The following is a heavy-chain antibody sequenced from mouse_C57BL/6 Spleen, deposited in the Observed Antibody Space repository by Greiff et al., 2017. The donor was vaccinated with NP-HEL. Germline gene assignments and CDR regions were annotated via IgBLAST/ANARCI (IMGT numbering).Heavy chain of an antibody. V-gene: IGHV1-85*01. CDR1: GYTFTSYD. Sequence: QVQLKESGPELVKPGASVKLSCKASGYTFTSYDINWVKQRPGQGLEWIGWIYPRDGSTKYNEKFKGKATLTVDTSSSTAYMELHSLTSEDSAVYFCARLFYDYDVAWFAYWGQGTLVTVSA. D-gene: IGHD2-4*01. CDR3: ARLFYDYDVAWFAY. CDR2: IYPRDGST. J-gene: IGHJ3*01.